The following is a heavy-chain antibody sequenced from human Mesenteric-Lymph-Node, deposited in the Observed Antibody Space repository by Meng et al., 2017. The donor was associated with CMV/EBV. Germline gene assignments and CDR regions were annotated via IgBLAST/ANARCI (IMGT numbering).Heavy chain of an antibody. D-gene: IGHD2-2*01. CDR2: ISGSDGNT. J-gene: IGHJ4*02. CDR3: ARGDSSTTWLVFDY. CDR1: GFTFNNYA. V-gene: IGHV3-23*01. Sequence: GGSLRLSCAASGFTFNNYAMTWVRQAPGKGLEWVSTISGSDGNTYYADSVKGRFTISRDNSKNMLYLQMNSLRAEDTAVYYCARGDSSTTWLVFDYWGQGTLVTVSS.